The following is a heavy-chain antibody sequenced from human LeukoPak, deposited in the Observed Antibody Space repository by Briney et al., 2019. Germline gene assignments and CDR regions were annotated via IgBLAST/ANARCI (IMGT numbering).Heavy chain of an antibody. CDR2: INPNSGGT. CDR3: ARGHGSYYYYMDV. V-gene: IGHV1-2*02. J-gene: IGHJ6*03. Sequence: ASVKVSCKASGFTFTDFYMNWVRQAPGEGLEWMGWINPNSGGTNYAQKFQGRVTMTRDTSISTAYMELTRLGSDDTAVYYCARGHGSYYYYMDVWGKGTTITVSS. CDR1: GFTFTDFY. D-gene: IGHD3-10*01.